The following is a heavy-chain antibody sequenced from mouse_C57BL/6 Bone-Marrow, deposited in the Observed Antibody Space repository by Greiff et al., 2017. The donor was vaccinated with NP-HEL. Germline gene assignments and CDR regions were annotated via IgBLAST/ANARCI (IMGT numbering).Heavy chain of an antibody. D-gene: IGHD1-1*01. CDR3: ARGYYGSSYLFAY. V-gene: IGHV1-81*01. J-gene: IGHJ3*01. Sequence: QVQLQQSGAELVRPGASVKLSCKASGYTFTSYGISWVKQRTGQGLEWIGEIYPRSGNTYYNEKFKGKATLTADKSSSTAYMELRSLTSEDSAVYFCARGYYGSSYLFAYWDRGTLVTVSA. CDR2: IYPRSGNT. CDR1: GYTFTSYG.